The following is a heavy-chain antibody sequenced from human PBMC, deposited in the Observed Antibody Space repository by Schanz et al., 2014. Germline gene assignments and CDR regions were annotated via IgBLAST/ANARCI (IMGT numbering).Heavy chain of an antibody. Sequence: QVQLVQSGAEVKKPGSSVKVSCKASRSTFSSYTISWVRQARGQGLEWVGRFIPILDVGNYAQQFQGRVTFTPGKSTSTAYMELSSLRYQDPALVYCARGTMAGTFDIWGQGTMVTVSS. J-gene: IGHJ3*02. CDR1: RSTFSSYT. CDR3: ARGTMAGTFDI. V-gene: IGHV1-69*02. CDR2: FIPILDVG. D-gene: IGHD2-2*01.